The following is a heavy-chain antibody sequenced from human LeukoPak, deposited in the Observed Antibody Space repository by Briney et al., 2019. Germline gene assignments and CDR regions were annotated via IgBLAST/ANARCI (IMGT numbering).Heavy chain of an antibody. V-gene: IGHV4-34*01. CDR1: GGSFSGYY. J-gene: IGHJ3*01. D-gene: IGHD6-13*01. CDR2: VSHSGST. CDR3: ARAYSSSWALRGVYAM. Sequence: SETLSLTCAVYGGSFSGYYCSWIRQPPGKGLEWIGEVSHSGSTNYNPSLKSRVTISLDTSKNQFSLKLSSVTTADTAVYYCARAYSSSWALRGVYAMWGQGTMVTVSS.